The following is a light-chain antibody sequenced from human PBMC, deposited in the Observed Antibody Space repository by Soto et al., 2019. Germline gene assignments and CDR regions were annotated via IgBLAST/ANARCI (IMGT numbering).Light chain of an antibody. CDR1: SSDVGSYNL. V-gene: IGLV2-23*02. Sequence: QSALTQPASVSGYPGQSITISCTGTSSDVGSYNLVSWYQKHPGEAPKLMIFEVNKRPSGISSRFSGSKSGNTASLTISGLQAEDEADYYCCSYASSRILAVFGGGTKVTVL. CDR2: EVN. J-gene: IGLJ2*01. CDR3: CSYASSRILAV.